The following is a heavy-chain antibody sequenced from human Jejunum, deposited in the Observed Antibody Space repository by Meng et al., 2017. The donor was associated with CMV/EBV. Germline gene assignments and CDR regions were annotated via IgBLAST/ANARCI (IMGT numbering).Heavy chain of an antibody. CDR3: ARDKGAGGYCSTTTCPKIFNY. CDR2: ISGHNGNT. J-gene: IGHJ4*02. D-gene: IGHD2-2*01. V-gene: IGHV1-18*01. CDR1: TSYG. Sequence: TSYGMSGVRQAPGKGLEWMGWISGHNGNTNYAKKFQGRVSMTAETSTNTAYMELRSLRSDETAVYYCARDKGAGGYCSTTTCPKIFNYWGQGTLVTVSS.